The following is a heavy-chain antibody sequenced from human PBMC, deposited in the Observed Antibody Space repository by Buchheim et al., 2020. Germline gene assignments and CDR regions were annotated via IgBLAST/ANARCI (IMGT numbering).Heavy chain of an antibody. Sequence: EVRLVESGGALVQPGGSLRLSCAVSGLPLSSNHINWVRQAPGEGLEWVSVLYSEGTTYYGDSVKGRFTISRDMSKNIVYLQMSGLRVGDTAVYYCTREAPGTHYFDYWGQGTL. CDR3: TREAPGTHYFDY. V-gene: IGHV3-66*01. D-gene: IGHD1-26*01. J-gene: IGHJ4*02. CDR1: GLPLSSNH. CDR2: LYSEGTT.